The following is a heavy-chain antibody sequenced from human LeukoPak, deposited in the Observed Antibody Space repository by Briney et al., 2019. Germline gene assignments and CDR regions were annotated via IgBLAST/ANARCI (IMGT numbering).Heavy chain of an antibody. J-gene: IGHJ4*02. CDR2: INAGNGNT. V-gene: IGHV1-3*01. CDR3: ASSYCVWGSYRPTYYFDY. CDR1: GYTFTSYA. Sequence: GASVKVSCKGSGYTFTSYAMHWVRQVPGKRLEWMGWINAGNGNTKYSQKFQGRVTITRDTSASTAYMELSSLRSEDTAVYYCASSYCVWGSYRPTYYFDYWGQGTLVTVSS. D-gene: IGHD3-16*02.